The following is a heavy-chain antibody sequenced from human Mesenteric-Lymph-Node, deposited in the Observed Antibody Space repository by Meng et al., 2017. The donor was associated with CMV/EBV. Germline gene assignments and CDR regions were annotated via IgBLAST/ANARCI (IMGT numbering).Heavy chain of an antibody. CDR3: AKSRSSTPGIVDD. J-gene: IGHJ4*02. CDR2: IYGTGIT. CDR1: GVSVTSGAYH. V-gene: IGHV4-61*08. D-gene: IGHD2/OR15-2a*01. Sequence: QVQGKEAGPGLVKPSGTLSLTCIVSGVSVTSGAYHWSWIRQSPGKGLEWIGYIYGTGITIYNPSLKSRVTILLETSKNQFSLKLNSVTTADTAVYYCAKSRSSTPGIVDDWGQGTLVTVSS.